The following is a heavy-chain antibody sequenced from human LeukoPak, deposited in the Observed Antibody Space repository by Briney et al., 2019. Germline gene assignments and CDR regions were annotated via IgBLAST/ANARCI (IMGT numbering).Heavy chain of an antibody. Sequence: GGSLRLSCAASGFTFSSYGMHWVRQAPGKGLEWVAVIRYDGSNKYYADSVKGRFTISRDNSKNTLYLQMNSLRAEDTAVYYCAWTHNRNYHDAFDIWGQGTMVTVSS. V-gene: IGHV3-30*02. J-gene: IGHJ3*02. CDR1: GFTFSSYG. CDR3: AWTHNRNYHDAFDI. CDR2: IRYDGSNK. D-gene: IGHD1-7*01.